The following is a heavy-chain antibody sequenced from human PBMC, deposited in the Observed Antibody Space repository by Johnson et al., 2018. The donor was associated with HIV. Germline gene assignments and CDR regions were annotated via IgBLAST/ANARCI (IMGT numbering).Heavy chain of an antibody. Sequence: VQLVESGGGLVKPGGSLRLSCAGSGFSFSNAWMTWVRQAPGKGLEWVGRIKRKTDGGTTDSAATVKGRFTLSRDDAKSMGYLQMNRLKSDDTAVYYCGVGATTRDVWGQGTMVSVSS. J-gene: IGHJ3*01. D-gene: IGHD1-26*01. CDR3: GVGATTRDV. CDR2: IKRKTDGGTT. V-gene: IGHV3-15*01. CDR1: GFSFSNAW.